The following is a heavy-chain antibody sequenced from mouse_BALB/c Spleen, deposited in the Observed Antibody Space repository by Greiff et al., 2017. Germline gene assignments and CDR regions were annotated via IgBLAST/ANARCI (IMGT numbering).Heavy chain of an antibody. J-gene: IGHJ1*01. CDR1: GFNIKDYY. Sequence: VQLQQSGAELVRSGASVKLSCTASGFNIKDYYMHWVKQRPEQGLEWIGWIDPENGDTEYAPKFQGKATMTADTSSNTAYLQLSSLTSEDTAVYYCNARYYRYDGEYCDVWGAGTTVTVSS. D-gene: IGHD2-14*01. CDR2: IDPENGDT. V-gene: IGHV14-4*02. CDR3: NARYYRYDGEYCDV.